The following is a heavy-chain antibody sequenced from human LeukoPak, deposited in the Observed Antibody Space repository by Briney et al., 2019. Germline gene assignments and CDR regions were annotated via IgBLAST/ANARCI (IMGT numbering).Heavy chain of an antibody. V-gene: IGHV4-30-2*01. D-gene: IGHD6-13*01. Sequence: LRLSCAASGFTFDDYAMHWIRQPPGKGLEWIGYIYRSGSTYYNPSLKSRVTISVDRSKNQFSLKLSSVTAADTAVYYCARGAAMDWFDPWGQGTLVTVSS. CDR3: ARGAAMDWFDP. CDR2: IYRSGST. J-gene: IGHJ5*02. CDR1: GFTFDDYA.